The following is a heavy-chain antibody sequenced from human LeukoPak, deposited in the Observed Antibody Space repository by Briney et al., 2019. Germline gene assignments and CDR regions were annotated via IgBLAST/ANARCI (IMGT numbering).Heavy chain of an antibody. CDR3: ARDIGAYYGSGSNWFDP. D-gene: IGHD3-10*01. J-gene: IGHJ5*02. Sequence: SETLSLTCTVSGGSISSGSYYWSWIRQPAGKGLEWIGRIYTSGSTNYNPSLKSRVTMSVDTSKNQFSLQLNSVTPEDTAVYYCARDIGAYYGSGSNWFDPWGQGTLVTVSS. V-gene: IGHV4-61*02. CDR1: GGSISSGSYY. CDR2: IYTSGST.